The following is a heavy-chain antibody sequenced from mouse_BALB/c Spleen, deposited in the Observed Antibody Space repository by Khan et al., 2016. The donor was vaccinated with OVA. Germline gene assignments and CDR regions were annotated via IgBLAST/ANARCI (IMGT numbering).Heavy chain of an antibody. Sequence: QVQLKQSGAELVKPGASVKLSCKASGYTFSSYYMYWVKQRPGQGLEWIGGINPTNGGTNFNEKFKTKATLTVDKSSSTAYMQLSSLTSEDSAVYYCTRSEYASTFAYWGQGTLVTVSA. CDR1: GYTFSSYY. D-gene: IGHD2-10*02. CDR2: INPTNGGT. V-gene: IGHV1S81*02. J-gene: IGHJ3*01. CDR3: TRSEYASTFAY.